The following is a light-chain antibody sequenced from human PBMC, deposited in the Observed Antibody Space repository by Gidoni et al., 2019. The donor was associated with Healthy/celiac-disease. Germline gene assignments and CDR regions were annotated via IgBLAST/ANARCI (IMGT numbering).Light chain of an antibody. J-gene: IGKJ4*01. Sequence: EIVLTQSPGTLSLSPGERATLSCRASQSVSSSYLAWYQQKPGQAPRLLIYGASSRATGIPDRFSASGSGTDFTLTISRLEPEDFAVYYCQQYCSSPPVTFGGGTKVEIK. CDR2: GAS. CDR3: QQYCSSPPVT. V-gene: IGKV3-20*01. CDR1: QSVSSSY.